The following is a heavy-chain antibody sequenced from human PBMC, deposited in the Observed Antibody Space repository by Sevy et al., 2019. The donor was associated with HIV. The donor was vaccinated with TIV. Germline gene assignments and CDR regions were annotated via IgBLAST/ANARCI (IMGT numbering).Heavy chain of an antibody. D-gene: IGHD3-10*01. V-gene: IGHV1-2*06. CDR1: GYTFTGYY. CDR3: ARAIIIMAHIGSFPFDY. J-gene: IGHJ4*02. Sequence: ASVKVSCKASGYTFTGYYMHWVRQAPGQGLEWMGRINPNSGGTNYVQKFQGRVTMTRDTSISTAYMELSRLRSDDTAVYYCARAIIIMAHIGSFPFDYWGQGTLVTVSS. CDR2: INPNSGGT.